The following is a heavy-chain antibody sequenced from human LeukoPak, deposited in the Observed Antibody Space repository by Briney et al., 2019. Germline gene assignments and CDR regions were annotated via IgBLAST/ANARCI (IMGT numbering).Heavy chain of an antibody. Sequence: TSETLFLTCTVSGGSISSYYWSWIRQPPGKGLEWIGYIYYSGSTNYNPSLKSRVTISVDTSKNQFSLKLSSVTAADTAVYYCARNTSGHSFDYWGQGTLVTVSS. CDR1: GGSISSYY. J-gene: IGHJ4*02. D-gene: IGHD6-19*01. CDR2: IYYSGST. CDR3: ARNTSGHSFDY. V-gene: IGHV4-59*08.